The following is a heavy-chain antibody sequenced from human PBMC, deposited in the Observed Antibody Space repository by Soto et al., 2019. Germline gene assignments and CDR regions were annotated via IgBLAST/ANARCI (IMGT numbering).Heavy chain of an antibody. CDR1: GGSISSSSYY. CDR3: ARHDWAKPFDY. CDR2: IYYCGST. Sequence: PSETLSLTCTVSGGSISSSSYYWGWIRQPPGKGLVWIGSIYYCGSTYYNPSLKSRVTISVDTSKNQFSLKLSSVTAADTAVYYCARHDWAKPFDYWGQGTLVTVSS. D-gene: IGHD3-9*01. J-gene: IGHJ4*02. V-gene: IGHV4-39*01.